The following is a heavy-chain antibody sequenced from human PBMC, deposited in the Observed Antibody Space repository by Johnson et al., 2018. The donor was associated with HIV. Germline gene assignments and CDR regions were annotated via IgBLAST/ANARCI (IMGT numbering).Heavy chain of an antibody. CDR3: ARGNKGYSSGWDAFDI. V-gene: IGHV3-53*01. Sequence: VLLVESGGGLIQPGGSLRLSCVASGFTVISNHMSWVSQAPGKGLEWVSVIYSGDSTNYADSVTGRFTISRDNSKNTLYLQMNSLRAGDTAVYYCARGNKGYSSGWDAFDIWGQGTMVTVSS. J-gene: IGHJ3*02. CDR2: IYSGDST. CDR1: GFTVISNH. D-gene: IGHD6-19*01.